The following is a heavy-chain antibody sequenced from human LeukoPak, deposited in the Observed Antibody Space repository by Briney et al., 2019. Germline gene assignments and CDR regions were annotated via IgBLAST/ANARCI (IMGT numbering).Heavy chain of an antibody. V-gene: IGHV3-48*04. CDR2: ISSSSSTI. Sequence: GGSLRLSCAASGFTFSSYSMNWVRQAPGKGLEWVSYISSSSSTIYYADSVKGRFTISRDNAKNSLYLQMNSLRAEDTAVYYCARGVFAGYSSSWTPRYYFDYWGQGTLVTVSS. D-gene: IGHD6-13*01. CDR1: GFTFSSYS. J-gene: IGHJ4*02. CDR3: ARGVFAGYSSSWTPRYYFDY.